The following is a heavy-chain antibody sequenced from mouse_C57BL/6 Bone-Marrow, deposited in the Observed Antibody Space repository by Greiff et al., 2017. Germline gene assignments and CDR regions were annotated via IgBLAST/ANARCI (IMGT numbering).Heavy chain of an antibody. D-gene: IGHD1-1*01. CDR2: IHPNSGST. J-gene: IGHJ2*01. Sequence: VQLQQPGAELVKPGASVKLSCKASGYTFTSYWMHWVKQRPGQGLEWIGMIHPNSGSTNYNEKFKSKATLTVDKSSSTAYMQLSSLTSEDSAVYYCARPYYYGPYYFDYWGQGTTPTVSS. V-gene: IGHV1-64*01. CDR3: ARPYYYGPYYFDY. CDR1: GYTFTSYW.